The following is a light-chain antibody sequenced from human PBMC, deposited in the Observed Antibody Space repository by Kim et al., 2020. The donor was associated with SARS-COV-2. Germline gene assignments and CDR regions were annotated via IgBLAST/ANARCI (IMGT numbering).Light chain of an antibody. Sequence: IVMTQSPDSLAVSLGERATINCKSSQSRLHSPTNRDYFAWYQQKPGQPPKMIIYWASTRGSGVPDRFSGSGSGTDFTLTISSLQAEDVAVYYCQQYYATPITFGQGTRLEIK. V-gene: IGKV4-1*01. J-gene: IGKJ5*01. CDR1: QSRLHSPTNRDY. CDR2: WAS. CDR3: QQYYATPIT.